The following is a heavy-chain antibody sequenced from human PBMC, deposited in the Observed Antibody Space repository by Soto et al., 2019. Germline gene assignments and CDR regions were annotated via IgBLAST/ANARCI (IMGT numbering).Heavy chain of an antibody. J-gene: IGHJ4*02. D-gene: IGHD3-22*01. CDR3: TTEGSITMIVVVPGY. V-gene: IGHV4-34*01. CDR2: INHSGST. Sequence: SETLSLTCAVYGGSFSGYYWSWIRQPPGKGLEWIGEINHSGSTNYNPSLKSRVTISVDTSKNQFSLKLSSVTAADTAVYYCTTEGSITMIVVVPGYWGQGTLVTVSS. CDR1: GGSFSGYY.